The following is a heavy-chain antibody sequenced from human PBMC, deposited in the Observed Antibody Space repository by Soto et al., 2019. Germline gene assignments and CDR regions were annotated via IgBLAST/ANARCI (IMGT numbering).Heavy chain of an antibody. CDR3: ARILVAAAGSNNWFNP. V-gene: IGHV2-70*01. D-gene: IGHD6-13*01. Sequence: GPTLVNPTQTLTLTCTFSGFSLSTSGMCVSWIRQPPGKALEWLALIDWDDDKYYSTSLKTRLTISKDTSKNQVVLTMTNMDPVDTATYYCARILVAAAGSNNWFNPWGQGTLVTVSS. J-gene: IGHJ5*02. CDR1: GFSLSTSGMC. CDR2: IDWDDDK.